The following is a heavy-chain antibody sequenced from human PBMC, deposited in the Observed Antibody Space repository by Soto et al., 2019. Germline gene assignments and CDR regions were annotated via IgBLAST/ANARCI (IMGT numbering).Heavy chain of an antibody. D-gene: IGHD1-26*01. CDR2: MNPNSGNT. Sequence: QVQLVQSGAEVKKPGASVKVSCKASGYTFTSYDINWVRQATGQGLEWMGWMNPNSGNTGYAQKFQGRVTMTRNTHRSTAYMELSSLRSEDTAVYYCASGELQDYYYYYYMDVWGKGTTVTVSS. CDR1: GYTFTSYD. V-gene: IGHV1-8*01. J-gene: IGHJ6*03. CDR3: ASGELQDYYYYYYMDV.